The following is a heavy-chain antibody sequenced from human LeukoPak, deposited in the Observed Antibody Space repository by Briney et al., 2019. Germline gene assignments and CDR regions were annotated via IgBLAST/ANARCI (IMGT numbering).Heavy chain of an antibody. CDR3: ARTSSSSPFERAFDY. J-gene: IGHJ4*02. D-gene: IGHD6-6*01. V-gene: IGHV1-69*13. CDR1: GGTFSSYA. Sequence: ASVKVSCKASGGTFSSYAISWVRQAPGQGLEWMGGIIPIFGTANYAQKFQGRVTITADESTSTAYMELSSLRSEDTAVYYCARTSSSSPFERAFDYWGQGTLVTVSS. CDR2: IIPIFGTA.